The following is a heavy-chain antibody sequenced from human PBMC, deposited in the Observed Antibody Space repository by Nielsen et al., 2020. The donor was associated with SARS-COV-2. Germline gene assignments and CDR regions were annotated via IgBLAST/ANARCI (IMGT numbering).Heavy chain of an antibody. CDR2: ISYDGSNK. CDR1: GFTFSSYG. Sequence: GESLKISCAASGFTFSSYGMHWVRQAPGKGLEWVAVISYDGSNKYYADSVKGRFTISRDNSKNTLYLQMNSLRAEDTALYYCASLPGPPYYYGMDVWGQGTTVTVSS. V-gene: IGHV3-30*19. J-gene: IGHJ6*02. CDR3: ASLPGPPYYYGMDV. D-gene: IGHD1-14*01.